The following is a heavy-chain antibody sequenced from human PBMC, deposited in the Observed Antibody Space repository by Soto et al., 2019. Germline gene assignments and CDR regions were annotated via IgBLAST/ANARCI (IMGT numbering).Heavy chain of an antibody. CDR2: IYYSGST. D-gene: IGHD6-6*01. CDR3: ARASIAARRLDY. J-gene: IGHJ4*02. Sequence: SETLSLTCTVSGGSISSYYWSWIRQPPGKGLEWIGYIYYSGSTNYNPSLKSRVTISVDTSKNQFSLKLSSVTAADTAVHYCARASIAARRLDYWGQGTLVTVSS. CDR1: GGSISSYY. V-gene: IGHV4-59*01.